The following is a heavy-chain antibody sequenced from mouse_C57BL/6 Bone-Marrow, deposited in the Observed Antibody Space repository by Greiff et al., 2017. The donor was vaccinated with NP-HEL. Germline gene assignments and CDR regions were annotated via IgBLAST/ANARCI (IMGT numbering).Heavy chain of an antibody. D-gene: IGHD2-3*01. Sequence: VQLQQSGAELVMPGASVKLSCKASGYTFTSYWMHWVKQRPGQGLEWIGEIDPSDSYTNYNQKFKGKSTLTVDKSSSTAYMQLSSLTSEDSAVYYCARGNDGYYVGWYFDVWGTGTTVTVSS. CDR1: GYTFTSYW. CDR3: ARGNDGYYVGWYFDV. CDR2: IDPSDSYT. J-gene: IGHJ1*03. V-gene: IGHV1-69*01.